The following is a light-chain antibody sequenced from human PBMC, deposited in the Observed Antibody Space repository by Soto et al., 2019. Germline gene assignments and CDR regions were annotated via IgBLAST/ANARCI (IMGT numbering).Light chain of an antibody. CDR2: HVS. CDR1: SGYIGDY. Sequence: SALTQPRSVSGSPGQSVTISCTGPSGYIGDYVSWYQQHPGKAPKLMIYHVSQRPSGVPDRFSGSKSDNAASLTISGLQTDDEADYYCCTDVGTYKVFATGTKVTVL. V-gene: IGLV2-11*01. CDR3: CTDVGTYKV. J-gene: IGLJ1*01.